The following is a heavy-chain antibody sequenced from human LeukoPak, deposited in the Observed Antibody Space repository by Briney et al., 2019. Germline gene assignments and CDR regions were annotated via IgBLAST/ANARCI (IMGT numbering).Heavy chain of an antibody. D-gene: IGHD2-15*01. CDR2: ISSSSSYI. CDR3: ARYDSCNYYYYYYMDV. V-gene: IGHV3-21*01. J-gene: IGHJ6*03. Sequence: GGSLRLSCAASGFTFSIYIMNCVRHAPGKGLEWVSSISSSSSYIYYADSVKGRFTISRDNAKNSLYLQMNSLRAEDTAVYYCARYDSCNYYYYYYMDVWGKGTTVTVSS. CDR1: GFTFSIYI.